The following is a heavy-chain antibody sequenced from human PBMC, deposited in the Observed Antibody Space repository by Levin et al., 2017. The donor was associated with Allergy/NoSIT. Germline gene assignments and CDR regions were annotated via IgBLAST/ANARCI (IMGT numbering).Heavy chain of an antibody. CDR1: GFTFSRIS. D-gene: IGHD1-14*01. CDR3: ARDSNHWLPDF. CDR2: ISSAGTYI. Sequence: SGGSLRLSCAASGFTFSRISMHWVRQAPGKGLEWVAIISSAGTYIYYADFVKGRFIISRDNSKDTLFLQMDSLDTEDTGLYFCARDSNHWLPDFWGQGALVTVSS. V-gene: IGHV3-30*04. J-gene: IGHJ4*02.